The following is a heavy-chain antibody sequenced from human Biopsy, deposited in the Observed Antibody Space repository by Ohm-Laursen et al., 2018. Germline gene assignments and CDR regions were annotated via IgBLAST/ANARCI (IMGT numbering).Heavy chain of an antibody. V-gene: IGHV3-23*01. Sequence: SLRLSCAASGFTFSNNAMAWARQAPGKGLGGVSSIGSDARSTLYANSVQGRFTISRDNSKNTLYLQVDNLRAEDTALYYCARAGPYYSDFWGQGTLVTVSS. CDR3: ARAGPYYSDF. CDR1: GFTFSNNA. CDR2: IGSDARST. J-gene: IGHJ4*02.